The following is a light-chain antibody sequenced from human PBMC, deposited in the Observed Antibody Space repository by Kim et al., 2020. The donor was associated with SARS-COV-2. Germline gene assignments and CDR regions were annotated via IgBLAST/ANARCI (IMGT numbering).Light chain of an antibody. CDR3: QQHHYSRA. Sequence: PGKSATPGCGSRKSISSNSCWYQQKPGPPNSVIIYGSATRAAGTPARFSGGWSRKEFTLTISRLQSDDLASYYCQQHHYSRAFGQGTRLEIK. CDR2: GSA. J-gene: IGKJ5*01. CDR1: KSISSN. V-gene: IGKV3-15*01.